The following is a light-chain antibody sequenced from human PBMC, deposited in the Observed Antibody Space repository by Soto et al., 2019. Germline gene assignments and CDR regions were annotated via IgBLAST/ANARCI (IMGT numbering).Light chain of an antibody. J-gene: IGKJ4*01. V-gene: IGKV3-20*01. CDR1: QSVSSSC. Sequence: EIVLTQSPGTLSLSTGERATLSCRASQSVSSSCLAWYQQKPGQAPRLLIYGASSRATGIPDRFSGSGSGTDFTLTISRLEPEDFAVHYCQQYNSSPHAFGGGTKVDIK. CDR3: QQYNSSPHA. CDR2: GAS.